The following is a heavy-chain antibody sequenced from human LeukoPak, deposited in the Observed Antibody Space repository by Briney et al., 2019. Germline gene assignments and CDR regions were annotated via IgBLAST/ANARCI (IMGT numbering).Heavy chain of an antibody. Sequence: SETLSLTCAVFGGSISGYSWNWIRQPPGKGLEWIGEINHSGSSTYNPSLKSRVTMSVDMSKNQFSLKLSSMTAADTAVYYCVRRWASVRTLDIWGQGTMVIVSS. CDR2: INHSGSS. CDR1: GGSISGYS. D-gene: IGHD3-10*01. V-gene: IGHV4-34*01. J-gene: IGHJ3*02. CDR3: VRRWASVRTLDI.